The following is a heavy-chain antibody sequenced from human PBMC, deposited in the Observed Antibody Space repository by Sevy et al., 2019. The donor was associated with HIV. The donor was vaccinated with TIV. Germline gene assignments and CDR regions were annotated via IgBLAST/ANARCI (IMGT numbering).Heavy chain of an antibody. CDR2: ISYDGSNK. CDR3: ARDHGSGSYYYYYGMDV. V-gene: IGHV3-30*04. Sequence: GGSLRLSCAASGFTFSSYAMHWVRQAPGKGLEWVAVISYDGSNKYYVHSVKGRFTISRDNSKNTLYLQMNSLRAEDTAVYYCARDHGSGSYYYYYGMDVWGQGTTVTVSS. CDR1: GFTFSSYA. D-gene: IGHD3-10*01. J-gene: IGHJ6*02.